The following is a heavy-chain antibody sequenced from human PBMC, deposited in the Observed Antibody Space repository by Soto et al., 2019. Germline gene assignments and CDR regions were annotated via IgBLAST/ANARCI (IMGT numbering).Heavy chain of an antibody. J-gene: IGHJ4*02. V-gene: IGHV1-69*04. D-gene: IGHD5-12*01. CDR3: ARDLGGYGHFDY. Sequence: SVKVSCKASGGTFSSYTVSWVRQAPGQGLEWMGRIIPILGIANYAQKFQGRVTITADKSTSTAYMELSSLRSEDTAVYYCARDLGGYGHFDYWGQGTLVTVSS. CDR2: IIPILGIA. CDR1: GGTFSSYT.